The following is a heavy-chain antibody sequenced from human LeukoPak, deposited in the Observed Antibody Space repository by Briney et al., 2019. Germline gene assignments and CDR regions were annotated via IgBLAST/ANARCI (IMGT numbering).Heavy chain of an antibody. D-gene: IGHD2-21*01. J-gene: IGHJ4*02. Sequence: PSETLSLTCTVSGGSISGYYWSWVRQPAGKGLESIGRIYSSGSTNYNPSLKSRVTMSVDTSKNQFSLKLNSVTAADTGVYYCAREHPTAIAADYWGRGTLVTVSS. V-gene: IGHV4-4*07. CDR2: IYSSGST. CDR1: GGSISGYY. CDR3: AREHPTAIAADY.